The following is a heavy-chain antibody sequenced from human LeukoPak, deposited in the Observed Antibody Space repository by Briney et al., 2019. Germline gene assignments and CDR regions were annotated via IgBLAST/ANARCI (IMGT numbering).Heavy chain of an antibody. D-gene: IGHD6-6*01. CDR2: INHSGST. J-gene: IGHJ5*02. V-gene: IGHV4-34*01. CDR3: ARGSMSGRPDNWFDP. CDR1: GGSFSGYY. Sequence: TSETLSLTCAVYGGSFSGYYWSWIRQPPGKGLEWIGEINHSGSTNYNPSLKSRVTISVDTSKNQFSLKLSSVTAADTAVYYCARGSMSGRPDNWFDPWGQGILVTVSS.